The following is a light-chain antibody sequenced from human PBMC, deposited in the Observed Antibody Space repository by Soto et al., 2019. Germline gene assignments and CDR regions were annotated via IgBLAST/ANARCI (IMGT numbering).Light chain of an antibody. V-gene: IGLV1-44*01. Sequence: QSVLTQPPSASGTPGQRVTISCSGSSSNIGSNTVNWYQQLPGTAPKLLIYSNNQRPSRVPDRFSGSKSGTSASLVFCGFQSEDEAEYYCAAWDVCLNGYVFGTGTKVTVL. J-gene: IGLJ1*01. CDR1: SSNIGSNT. CDR3: AAWDVCLNGYV. CDR2: SNN.